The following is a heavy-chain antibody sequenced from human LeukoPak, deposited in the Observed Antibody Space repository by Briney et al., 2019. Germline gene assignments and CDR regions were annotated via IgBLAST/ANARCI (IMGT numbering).Heavy chain of an antibody. J-gene: IGHJ5*02. D-gene: IGHD2-15*01. CDR3: ATCSGGSCYYNWFDP. CDR1: GYTFTSYD. CDR2: MNPNSGNT. Sequence: ASVKVSCKASGYTFTSYDINWVRQATGQGLEGMGWMNPNSGNTGYAQKFQGRVTMTRNTSISTAYMELSSLRSEDTAVYYCATCSGGSCYYNWFDPWGQGTLVTVSS. V-gene: IGHV1-8*01.